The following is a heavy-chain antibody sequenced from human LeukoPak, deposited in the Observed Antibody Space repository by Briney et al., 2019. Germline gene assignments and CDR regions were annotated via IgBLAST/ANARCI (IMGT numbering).Heavy chain of an antibody. CDR3: ARDCSGGSCYGAFDI. CDR2: IYDSGST. D-gene: IGHD2-15*01. V-gene: IGHV4-30-4*01. CDR1: GASIRSGDYY. Sequence: SETLSLTCPVSGASIRSGDYYWSWIRQPPGKGLEWIGYIYDSGSTYYNPSLKGRITISVDTSENRFSLKLSSVTATDTAVYYCARDCSGGSCYGAFDIWGQGAMVTVSS. J-gene: IGHJ3*02.